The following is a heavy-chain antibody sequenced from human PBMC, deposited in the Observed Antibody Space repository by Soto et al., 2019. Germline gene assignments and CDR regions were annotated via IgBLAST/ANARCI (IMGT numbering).Heavy chain of an antibody. CDR2: AYYRSKWYI. J-gene: IGHJ6*03. D-gene: IGHD6-19*01. Sequence: PSQTLSLTCAISGDSVSSDSAAWNWIRQSPSRGLEWLGRAYYRSKWYIEYAPSVNSRITINPDTSKNQLSLQLISVNPEDTAVYYCVRSRVFIAVAGPYYYYYMDVWGKGTTVTVSS. CDR3: VRSRVFIAVAGPYYYYYMDV. CDR1: GDSVSSDSAA. V-gene: IGHV6-1*01.